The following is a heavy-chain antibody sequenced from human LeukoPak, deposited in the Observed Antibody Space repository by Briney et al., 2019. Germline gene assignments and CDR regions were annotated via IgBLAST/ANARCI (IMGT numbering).Heavy chain of an antibody. D-gene: IGHD1-14*01. CDR2: IDWDDDK. J-gene: IGHJ6*03. V-gene: IGHV2-70*11. CDR1: GFSLSTSGMC. Sequence: SGPALVKPXQTLTLTCTFSGFSLSTSGMCVSWIRQPPGKALEWLARIDWDDDKYYSTSLKTRLTISKDTSKNQVVLTMTNMDPVDTAAYYCARIEPYYYYMDVWGKGTTVTVSS. CDR3: ARIEPYYYYMDV.